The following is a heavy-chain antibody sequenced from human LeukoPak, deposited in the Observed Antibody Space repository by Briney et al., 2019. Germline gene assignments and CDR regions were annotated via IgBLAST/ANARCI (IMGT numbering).Heavy chain of an antibody. J-gene: IGHJ4*02. Sequence: PGGSLRLSCAASGFTFSSYSMNWVRQAPGKGLEWVSSISSSSSYIYYADSVKGRFTISRDNAKNSLYLQMNSLRAEDTAVYYCARAPGGALWFGEPSARSLYYFDYWGQGTLVTVSS. CDR3: ARAPGGALWFGEPSARSLYYFDY. V-gene: IGHV3-21*01. D-gene: IGHD3-10*01. CDR2: ISSSSSYI. CDR1: GFTFSSYS.